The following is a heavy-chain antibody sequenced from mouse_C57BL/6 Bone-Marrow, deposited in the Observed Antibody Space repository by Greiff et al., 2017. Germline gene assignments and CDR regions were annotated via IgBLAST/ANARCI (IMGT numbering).Heavy chain of an antibody. J-gene: IGHJ2*01. Sequence: VMLVESGAELVRPGASVKLSCKASGYTFTDYYINWVKQRPGQGLEWIARIYPGSGNTYYNEKFKGKATLTAEKSSSTAYMQLSSLTSEDSAVYFCARGGLRQGLLFDYWGQGTTLTVSS. CDR2: IYPGSGNT. CDR1: GYTFTDYY. V-gene: IGHV1-76*01. D-gene: IGHD2-4*01. CDR3: ARGGLRQGLLFDY.